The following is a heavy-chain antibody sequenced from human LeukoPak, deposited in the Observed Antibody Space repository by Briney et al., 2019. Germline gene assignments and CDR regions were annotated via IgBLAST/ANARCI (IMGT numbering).Heavy chain of an antibody. CDR2: MSHDGSNK. J-gene: IGHJ4*02. CDR3: AKESGVYCSGGSCYLDH. Sequence: PGRSLRLSCAASGFTVSWYGMLWVRQAPGKGLEWVAVMSHDGSNKYYADSLKGRFTISRDNSKNTLYLQMNSLRAEDTAVYYCAKESGVYCSGGSCYLDHWGQGTLVTVSS. CDR1: GFTVSWYG. D-gene: IGHD2-15*01. V-gene: IGHV3-30*18.